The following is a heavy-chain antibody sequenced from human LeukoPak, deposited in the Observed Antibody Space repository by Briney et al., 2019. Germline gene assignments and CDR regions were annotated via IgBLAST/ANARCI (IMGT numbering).Heavy chain of an antibody. D-gene: IGHD3-3*01. CDR2: ISGSGGST. Sequence: TGGSLRLSCAASGFTFSSYAMSWVRQAPGKGLEWVSAISGSGGSTYYADSVKGRFTISRDNSKNTLYLQMNSLRAEDTAVYYCAKAPSPALRFLEWLNGIDYWGQGTLVTVSS. CDR3: AKAPSPALRFLEWLNGIDY. V-gene: IGHV3-23*01. CDR1: GFTFSSYA. J-gene: IGHJ4*02.